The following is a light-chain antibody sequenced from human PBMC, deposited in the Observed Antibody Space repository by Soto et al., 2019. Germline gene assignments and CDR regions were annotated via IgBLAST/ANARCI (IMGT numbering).Light chain of an antibody. CDR1: ESVTSSH. V-gene: IGKV3-20*01. J-gene: IGKJ5*01. CDR3: QHYGSSSNT. CDR2: GAS. Sequence: EIVLTQSPDTLSLSPGERATLSCRASESVTSSHLAWYQQKRGQAPRLLIYGASSRTTDIPDRFSGSGSGTDFTLTMSRLEPEDFAVYYWQHYGSSSNTFGQGTRLEIK.